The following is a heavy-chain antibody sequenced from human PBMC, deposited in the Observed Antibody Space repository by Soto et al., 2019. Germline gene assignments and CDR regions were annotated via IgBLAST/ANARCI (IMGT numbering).Heavy chain of an antibody. CDR2: IRYDGSEK. CDR3: ARSPDGSGWSHFDY. CDR1: GFTFSSYW. V-gene: IGHV3-7*05. J-gene: IGHJ4*02. D-gene: IGHD6-19*01. Sequence: PGGSLRLSCAASGFTFSSYWMTWVRQAPGKGLGWVASIRYDGSEKYYVDSVKGRFTISRDNAKNSLYLQMNSLGAEDTALYYCARSPDGSGWSHFDYWGQGTLVTVSS.